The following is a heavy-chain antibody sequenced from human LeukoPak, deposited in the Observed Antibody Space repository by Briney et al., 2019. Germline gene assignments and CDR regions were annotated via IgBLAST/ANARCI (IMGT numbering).Heavy chain of an antibody. V-gene: IGHV4-34*01. CDR2: INHSGST. J-gene: IGHJ4*02. D-gene: IGHD3-9*01. CDR1: GGSFSGYY. CDR3: AKGVVLRYFDWFGY. Sequence: PSETLSLTCAVYGGSFSGYYWSWIRQPPGKGLEWIGEINHSGSTNYNPSLKSRVTISVDTSKNQFSLKLSSVTAADTAVYYCAKGVVLRYFDWFGYWGQGTLVPVPP.